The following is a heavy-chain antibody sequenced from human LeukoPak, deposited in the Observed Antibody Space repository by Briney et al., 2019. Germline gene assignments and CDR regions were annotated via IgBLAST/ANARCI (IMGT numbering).Heavy chain of an antibody. CDR3: ARDGPAYDFWSGYPGSSYYYYGMDV. Sequence: PSETLSLTCTVSGGSISSYYWSWIRQPPGKGLEWIGRIYTSGSTNYNPSLKSRVTMSVDTSKNQFSLKLSSVTAADTAVYYCARDGPAYDFWSGYPGSSYYYYGMDVWGQGTTVTVSS. CDR1: GGSISSYY. CDR2: IYTSGST. J-gene: IGHJ6*02. V-gene: IGHV4-4*07. D-gene: IGHD3-3*01.